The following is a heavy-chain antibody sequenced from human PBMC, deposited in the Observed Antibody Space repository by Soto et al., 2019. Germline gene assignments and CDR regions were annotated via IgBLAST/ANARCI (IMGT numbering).Heavy chain of an antibody. CDR2: SSYSGST. V-gene: IGHV4-61*08. J-gene: IGHJ4*03. CDR1: GGSVSGGAYY. D-gene: IGHD1-26*01. CDR3: ASCPNSYYNYLDC. Sequence: SETLSLTCIVSGGSVSGGAYYWRWLRQPQEKRLERISYSSYSGSTNYSPSLMSRATISVGTSRSQLSLTLNSTTAADAAPSLCASCPNSYYNYLDCWGRRTRVTVSS.